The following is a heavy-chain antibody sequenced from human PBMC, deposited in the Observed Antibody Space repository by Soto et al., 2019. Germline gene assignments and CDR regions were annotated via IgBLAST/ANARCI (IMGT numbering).Heavy chain of an antibody. V-gene: IGHV4-59*01. J-gene: IGHJ4*02. Sequence: SETLSLTCTVSGGSISSYYWSCIRQPPWKGLEWVGYIYSRGSTSYSPSLKSRVTISVGTSKSRFSPKLSSVTAAETDVYYCARRRRGIVVAGTEGCDFAYWAQGTMVTPSS. D-gene: IGHD6-13*01. CDR1: GGSISSYY. CDR3: ARRRRGIVVAGTEGCDFAY. CDR2: IYSRGST.